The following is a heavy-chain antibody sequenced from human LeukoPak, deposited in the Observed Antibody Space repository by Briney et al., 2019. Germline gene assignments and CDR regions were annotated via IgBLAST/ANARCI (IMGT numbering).Heavy chain of an antibody. CDR1: GYAFTSYW. CDR3: ASTGYCSSTSCYGIDY. J-gene: IGHJ4*02. CDR2: IDPSDSYT. D-gene: IGHD2-2*01. V-gene: IGHV5-10-1*01. Sequence: GEPLKISCKGSGYAFTSYWISWVGRMPGKGLEGMGTIDPSDSYTNYSPSFQAHVTISADKSISTAYLQWSSLEASDTAMYYCASTGYCSSTSCYGIDYWGQGTLVTVSS.